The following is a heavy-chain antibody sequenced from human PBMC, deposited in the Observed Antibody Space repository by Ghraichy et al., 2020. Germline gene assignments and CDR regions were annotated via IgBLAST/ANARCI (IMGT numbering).Heavy chain of an antibody. CDR3: ARFLSRYQLPSFYSNYRPTRHHNWFDP. CDR1: GYTFTSDD. J-gene: IGHJ5*02. D-gene: IGHD4-11*01. CDR2: MNPNSGNT. Sequence: ASVKVSCKASGYTFTSDDINWVRQATGQGLEWMGWMNPNSGNTGYAQKFQGRVTMTRNTSISTAYMELSSLRSEDTAVYYCARFLSRYQLPSFYSNYRPTRHHNWFDPWGQGTLVTVSS. V-gene: IGHV1-8*01.